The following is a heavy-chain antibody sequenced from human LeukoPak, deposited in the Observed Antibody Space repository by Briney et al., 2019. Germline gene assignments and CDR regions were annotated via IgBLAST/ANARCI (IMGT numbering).Heavy chain of an antibody. V-gene: IGHV4-34*01. D-gene: IGHD1-7*01. Sequence: SETLSLTCAVYGGSFSGYYWSWIRQPPGKGLEWIGEINHSGSTNYNPSLKSRVTISVDTSKNQFSLKLSSVTAADTAVYYCARDVTGTNFFDNWGQGTLVTVSS. CDR2: INHSGST. J-gene: IGHJ4*02. CDR3: ARDVTGTNFFDN. CDR1: GGSFSGYY.